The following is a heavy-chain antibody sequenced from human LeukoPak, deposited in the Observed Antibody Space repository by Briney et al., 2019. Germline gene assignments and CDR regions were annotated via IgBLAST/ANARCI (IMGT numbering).Heavy chain of an antibody. D-gene: IGHD6-6*01. J-gene: IGHJ6*02. V-gene: IGHV4-59*12. Sequence: SETLSLTCTVSGGSISSYYWSWIRQPPGKGLEWIGYIYHSGSTYYNPSLKSRVTISVDRSKNQFSLKLSSVTAADTAVYYCASSSSYYYYYYGMDVWGQGTTVTVSS. CDR2: IYHSGST. CDR1: GGSISSYY. CDR3: ASSSSYYYYYYGMDV.